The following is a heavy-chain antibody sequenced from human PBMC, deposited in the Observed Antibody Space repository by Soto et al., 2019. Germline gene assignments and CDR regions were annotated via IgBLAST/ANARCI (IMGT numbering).Heavy chain of an antibody. J-gene: IGHJ4*02. Sequence: ASVKVSCKASGYTFTSYGISWVRQAPGQGLEWMGWISAYNGNTNYAQKLQGRVTMTTDTSTSTAYMELRSLRSDDTAVYYCARVRDGPTYGSSWSDFDYWGQGTLVTSPQ. V-gene: IGHV1-18*04. CDR2: ISAYNGNT. D-gene: IGHD6-13*01. CDR1: GYTFTSYG. CDR3: ARVRDGPTYGSSWSDFDY.